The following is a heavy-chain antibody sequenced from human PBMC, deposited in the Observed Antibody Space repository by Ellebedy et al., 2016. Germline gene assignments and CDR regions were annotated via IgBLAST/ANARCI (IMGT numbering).Heavy chain of an antibody. CDR2: ISYDGSNK. V-gene: IGHV3-30-3*01. CDR3: ARDKQWPYYFDY. J-gene: IGHJ4*02. Sequence: GESLKISCAASGFTFSSYAMHWVRQAPGKGLEWVAVISYDGSNKYYADSVKGRFTISRDNSKNTLYLQMNSLRAEDTAVYYCARDKQWPYYFDYWGQGTLVTVSS. D-gene: IGHD6-19*01. CDR1: GFTFSSYA.